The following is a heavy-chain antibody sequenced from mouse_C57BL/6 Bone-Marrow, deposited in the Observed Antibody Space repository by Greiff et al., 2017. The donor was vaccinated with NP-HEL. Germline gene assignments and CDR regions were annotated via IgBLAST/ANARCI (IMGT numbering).Heavy chain of an antibody. J-gene: IGHJ3*01. Sequence: VQLQQSGAELARPGASVKLSCKASGYTFTSYGISWVKQRTGQGLEWIGEIYPRSGNTYYNEKFKGKATLTADKSSSTAYMELRSLTSEDSAVYFCARGDYGYDRFAYWGQGTLVTVSA. CDR2: IYPRSGNT. CDR3: ARGDYGYDRFAY. V-gene: IGHV1-81*01. CDR1: GYTFTSYG. D-gene: IGHD2-2*01.